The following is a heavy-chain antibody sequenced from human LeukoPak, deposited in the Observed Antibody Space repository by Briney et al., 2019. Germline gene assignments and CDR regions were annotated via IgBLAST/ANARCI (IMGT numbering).Heavy chain of an antibody. CDR3: ARAEYYYGSGSYDL. V-gene: IGHV4-30-4*07. CDR2: LYSNGST. J-gene: IGHJ5*02. D-gene: IGHD3-10*01. CDR1: GGSIGSGGYS. Sequence: SETLSLTCAVSGGSIGSGGYSWSWIRQPPGKGLEWIGSLYSNGSTSNNSSLRSRLTISEDTQNQFSLKLSSLTAADTAVYYCARAEYYYGSGSYDLWGQGTLVTFSS.